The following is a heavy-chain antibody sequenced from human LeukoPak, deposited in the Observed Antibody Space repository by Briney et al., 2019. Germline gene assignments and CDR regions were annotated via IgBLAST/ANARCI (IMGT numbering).Heavy chain of an antibody. CDR2: IWYDGSNK. D-gene: IGHD6-13*01. V-gene: IGHV3-33*01. CDR3: ARDWGSSWFFDY. J-gene: IGHJ4*02. CDR1: GFTFSSYG. Sequence: GRSLRLSCAASGFTFSSYGMHWVRQAAGKGLEWVAVIWYDGSNKYYADSVKGRYTISRDNSKNTLYLQMNSLRAEDTAVYYCARDWGSSWFFDYWGQGTLVTVSS.